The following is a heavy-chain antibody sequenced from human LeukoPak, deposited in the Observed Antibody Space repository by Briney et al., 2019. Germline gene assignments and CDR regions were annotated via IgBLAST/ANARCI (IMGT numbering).Heavy chain of an antibody. J-gene: IGHJ1*01. Sequence: GGSLRLSCAASGFTFSSYWMHWVRQAPGKGLVWVSRIKSDGSTNYADSVKGRFTISRDNAKNTVSLQMNSLRAEDTGVYYCARAPSEIGGYYPEYFRHWGQGTRVTVSS. CDR1: GFTFSSYW. CDR3: ARAPSEIGGYYPEYFRH. V-gene: IGHV3-74*01. D-gene: IGHD3-22*01. CDR2: IKSDGST.